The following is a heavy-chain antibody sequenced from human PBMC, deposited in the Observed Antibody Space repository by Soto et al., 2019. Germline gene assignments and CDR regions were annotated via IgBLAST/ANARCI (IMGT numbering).Heavy chain of an antibody. CDR2: ISGSGGST. CDR3: AKDTTYYDFWSGYYPDWFDP. CDR1: GFTFSSYA. V-gene: IGHV3-23*01. J-gene: IGHJ5*02. Sequence: GGSLRLSCAASGFTFSSYAMSWVRQAPGKGLEWVSAISGSGGSTYYADSVKGRFTISRDNSKNTLYLQMNSLRAEDTAVYYCAKDTTYYDFWSGYYPDWFDPWGQGTLVTAPQ. D-gene: IGHD3-3*01.